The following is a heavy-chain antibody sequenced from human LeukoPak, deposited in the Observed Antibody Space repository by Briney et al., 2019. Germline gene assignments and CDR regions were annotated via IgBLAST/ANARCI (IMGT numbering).Heavy chain of an antibody. CDR1: GGSFSGYY. V-gene: IGHV4-59*01. CDR2: IYYSGST. D-gene: IGHD2-2*01. J-gene: IGHJ5*02. Sequence: PSETLSLTCAVYGGSFSGYYWSWIRQPPGKGLEWIGYIYYSGSTNYNPSLKSRVTISVDTSKNQFSLKLSSVTAADTAVYYCARGVPAATNWFDPWGQGTLATVSS. CDR3: ARGVPAATNWFDP.